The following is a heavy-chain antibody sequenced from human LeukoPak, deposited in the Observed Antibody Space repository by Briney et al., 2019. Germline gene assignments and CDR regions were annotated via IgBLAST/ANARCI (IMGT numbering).Heavy chain of an antibody. Sequence: SETLSLTCSVSGGSINNYYWSWIRQPPGKGLEGIAYIYSSGSTTYNPSPKSRVTISVDTSKNQFSLKLSSVTAADTAVYYCARGHQQQLDYWGQGTLVTVSS. D-gene: IGHD6-13*01. V-gene: IGHV4-59*12. CDR2: IYSSGST. CDR3: ARGHQQQLDY. CDR1: GGSINNYY. J-gene: IGHJ4*02.